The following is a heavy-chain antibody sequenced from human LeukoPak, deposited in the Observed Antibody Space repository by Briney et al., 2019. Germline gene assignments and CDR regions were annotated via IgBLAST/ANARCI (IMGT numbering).Heavy chain of an antibody. J-gene: IGHJ6*03. CDR2: ISGSGGST. V-gene: IGHV3-23*01. Sequence: GGSLRLSGAASGFTFSSYGMSWVRQAPGKGLEWVSAISGSGGSTYYADSVKGRFTISRDNSKNTLYPQMNSLRAEDTAVYYCARDSGKDCSGGRECGYYYYMDVWGKGTTVTISS. CDR3: ARDSGKDCSGGRECGYYYYMDV. D-gene: IGHD2-15*01. CDR1: GFTFSSYG.